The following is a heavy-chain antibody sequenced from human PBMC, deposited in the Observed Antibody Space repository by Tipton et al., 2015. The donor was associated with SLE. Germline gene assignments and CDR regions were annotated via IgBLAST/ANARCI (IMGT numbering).Heavy chain of an antibody. V-gene: IGHV4-34*01. CDR3: ARRITMIVVADWYFDL. CDR2: INHSGST. J-gene: IGHJ2*01. D-gene: IGHD3-22*01. Sequence: LRLSCAVYGGSFSGYYWSWIRQPPGKGLEWIGEINHSGSTNYNPSLKSRVTISVDTSKNQFSLKLSSVTAADTAVYYCARRITMIVVADWYFDLWGRGTLVTVSS. CDR1: GGSFSGYY.